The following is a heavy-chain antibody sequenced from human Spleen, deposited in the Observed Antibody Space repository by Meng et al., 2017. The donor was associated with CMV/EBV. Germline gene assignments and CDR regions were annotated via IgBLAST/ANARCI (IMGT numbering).Heavy chain of an antibody. CDR2: VYHSGSA. J-gene: IGHJ5*02. CDR3: ARDPRGDGWVDP. V-gene: IGHV4-4*02. CDR1: VAPISRTHW. Sequence: CAVSVAPISRTHWWRGVRQSPGKGLEWIGEVYHSGSANYNPSLKSRVAISVDRSMNPFSLKLRSVTAADTAVYYCARDPRGDGWVDPWGQGTLVTVSS.